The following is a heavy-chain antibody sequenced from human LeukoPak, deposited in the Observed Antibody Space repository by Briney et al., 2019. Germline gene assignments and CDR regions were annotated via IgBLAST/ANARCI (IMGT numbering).Heavy chain of an antibody. Sequence: PGGSLRLSCVASGFSFSNYGMTWVRQAPGRGLEWVSGIGGSDDRIEYAASVRGRFAISRDNSKNTLCLQMNSLRAEDSAVYICARRGTTGPHNWFDSWGQGNLVTVSS. CDR2: IGGSDDRI. D-gene: IGHD3-16*01. J-gene: IGHJ5*01. CDR3: ARRGTTGPHNWFDS. CDR1: GFSFSNYG. V-gene: IGHV3-23*01.